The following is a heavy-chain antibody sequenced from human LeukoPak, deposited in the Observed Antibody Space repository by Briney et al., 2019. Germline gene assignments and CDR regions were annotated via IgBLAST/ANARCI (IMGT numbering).Heavy chain of an antibody. J-gene: IGHJ4*02. D-gene: IGHD5-12*01. Sequence: PGGSLRLSSAAPGLVSGDYAMSGLRQAPGKGLEWVSGMSGSGATAYYADSVKGRLTISRDNSGNTVYLQMSSRSGEDTVFYYYSKHTAKWPRVVDFWGQGTLVTVSS. CDR3: SKHTAKWPRVVDF. CDR2: MSGSGATA. CDR1: GLVSGDYA. V-gene: IGHV3-23*01.